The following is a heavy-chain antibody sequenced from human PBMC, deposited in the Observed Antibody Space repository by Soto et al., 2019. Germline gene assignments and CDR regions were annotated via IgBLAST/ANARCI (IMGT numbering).Heavy chain of an antibody. Sequence: SVKVSCKASGGTFSSYTISWVRQAPGQGLEWMGRIIPILGIANYAQKFQGRVTITADKSTSTAYMELSSLRSEDTAVYYCARVQRRLGYCSGGSCYRDDAFDIWGQGTMVTVSS. V-gene: IGHV1-69*02. CDR3: ARVQRRLGYCSGGSCYRDDAFDI. CDR2: IIPILGIA. J-gene: IGHJ3*02. D-gene: IGHD2-15*01. CDR1: GGTFSSYT.